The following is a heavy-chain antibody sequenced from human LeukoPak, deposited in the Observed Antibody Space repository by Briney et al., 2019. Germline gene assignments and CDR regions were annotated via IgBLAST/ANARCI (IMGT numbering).Heavy chain of an antibody. D-gene: IGHD3-16*01. CDR3: ARGRGGGIDDAFDI. J-gene: IGHJ3*02. CDR2: ISSSGSML. Sequence: PGGSLRLSCAVSGFTFSDYYMSWVRQAPGKGLEWVSYISSSGSMLHYADSVEGRFTISRDNAKNTLYLQMNSLRAEDTAVYYCARGRGGGIDDAFDIWGQGTMVTVSS. CDR1: GFTFSDYY. V-gene: IGHV3-11*04.